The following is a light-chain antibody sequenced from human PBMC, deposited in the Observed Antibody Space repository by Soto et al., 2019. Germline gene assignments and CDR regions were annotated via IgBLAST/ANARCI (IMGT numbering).Light chain of an antibody. CDR2: GAS. V-gene: IGKV3-20*01. J-gene: IGKJ2*01. Sequence: EIVLTQSPATLSLSPGERATLSCRASQSVTSSYLAWYQHKPGQAPRLLIYGASNRATGIPGRFSGSGSGTDITLTISRLEPEDFEVYYCQQYGGSMYTFGQGTKLEI. CDR1: QSVTSSY. CDR3: QQYGGSMYT.